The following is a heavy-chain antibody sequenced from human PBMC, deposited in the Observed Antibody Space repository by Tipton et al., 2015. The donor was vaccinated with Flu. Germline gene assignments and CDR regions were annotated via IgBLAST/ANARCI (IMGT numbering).Heavy chain of an antibody. J-gene: IGHJ3*02. Sequence: LRLSCTVSGASLSGGGYYWSWIRQYPGKGLEWIGHILGNGNTFYKPSLKSRFTLSLDTSKTQFSLNVTSVTAADAAVYYCARGPTVVTPVYAFDIWGQGTMVTVSS. CDR3: ARGPTVVTPVYAFDI. D-gene: IGHD4-23*01. V-gene: IGHV4-31*02. CDR2: ILGNGNT. CDR1: GASLSGGGYY.